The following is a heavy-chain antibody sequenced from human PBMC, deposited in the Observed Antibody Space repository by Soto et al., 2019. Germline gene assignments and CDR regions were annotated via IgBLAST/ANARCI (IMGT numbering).Heavy chain of an antibody. CDR2: IYYSGST. CDR3: ARSPNWGSHNWFDP. Sequence: SETLSLTCTVSGGSISRYYWSWIRQPPGKGLEWIGYIYYSGSTNYNPSLKSRVTISVDTSKNQFSLKLSSVTAADTAVYYCARSPNWGSHNWFDPWGQGTLVTV. CDR1: GGSISRYY. D-gene: IGHD7-27*01. J-gene: IGHJ5*02. V-gene: IGHV4-59*01.